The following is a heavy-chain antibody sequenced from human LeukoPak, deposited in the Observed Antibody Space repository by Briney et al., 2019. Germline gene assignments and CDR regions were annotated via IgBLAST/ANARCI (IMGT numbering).Heavy chain of an antibody. J-gene: IGHJ4*02. CDR2: SSAYNGNT. V-gene: IGHV1-18*01. CDR3: ARDSSSGPFDDRRYLSY. D-gene: IGHD6-19*01. Sequence: ASVKVSCKASGYTFTSYGISWARQAPGQGLEWMGWSSAYNGNTNYAQKLQGRVTMTTDTSTSTAYMELRSLRSDDTAVYYCARDSSSGPFDDRRYLSYWGQGTLVTVSS. CDR1: GYTFTSYG.